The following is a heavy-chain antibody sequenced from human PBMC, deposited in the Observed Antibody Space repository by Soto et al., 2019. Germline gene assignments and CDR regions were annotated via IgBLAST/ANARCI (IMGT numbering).Heavy chain of an antibody. V-gene: IGHV3-66*01. CDR1: GFTVSSNY. Sequence: PGGSLRLSCAASGFTVSSNYMSWVRQAPGKGLEWVSVIYSGGSTYYADSVKGRFTISRDNSKNTLYLQMNSLRAEDTAVYYCARVAVYYDILTGYYSGPYGMDVWGQGTTVTVSS. CDR2: IYSGGST. D-gene: IGHD3-9*01. CDR3: ARVAVYYDILTGYYSGPYGMDV. J-gene: IGHJ6*02.